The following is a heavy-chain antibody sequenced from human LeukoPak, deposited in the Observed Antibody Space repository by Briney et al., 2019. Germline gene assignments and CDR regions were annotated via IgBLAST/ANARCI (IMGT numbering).Heavy chain of an antibody. CDR2: IYYSGST. D-gene: IGHD4-11*01. Sequence: SETLSLTCTVSGGSISNYYWSWIRRPPGKGLERIGYIYYSGSTNYNPSLKSRVTISVDTSNNQFSLKLNSVTAADTAVYYCARVRYNNYMYYFDYWGQGALVTVSS. CDR1: GGSISNYY. CDR3: ARVRYNNYMYYFDY. V-gene: IGHV4-59*01. J-gene: IGHJ4*02.